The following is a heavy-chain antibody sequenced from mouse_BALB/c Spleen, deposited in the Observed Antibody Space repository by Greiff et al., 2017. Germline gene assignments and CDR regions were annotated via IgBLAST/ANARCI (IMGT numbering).Heavy chain of an antibody. D-gene: IGHD6-5*01. Sequence: EVHLVESGGGLVQPKGSLKLSCAASGFTFNTYAMNWVRQAPGKGLEWVARIRSKSNNYATYYADSVKDRFTISRDDSQSMLYLQMNNLKTEDTAMYYCVRQEPYPGRMDYWGQGTSVTVSS. CDR3: VRQEPYPGRMDY. CDR2: IRSKSNNYAT. J-gene: IGHJ4*01. CDR1: GFTFNTYA. V-gene: IGHV10-1*02.